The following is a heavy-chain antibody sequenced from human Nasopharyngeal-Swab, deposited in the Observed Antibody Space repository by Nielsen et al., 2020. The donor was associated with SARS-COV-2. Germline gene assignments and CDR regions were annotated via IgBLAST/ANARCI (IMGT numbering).Heavy chain of an antibody. J-gene: IGHJ4*02. CDR2: IKSDGSST. V-gene: IGHV3-74*01. Sequence: GGSLRLSCAASGFTFDDYAMHWVRQAPGKGLVWVARIKSDGSSTSYADSVKGRFTISRDNAKNTLYLQMNSLRAEDTAVYYCARAYYFDSWGQGTLVTVSS. CDR3: ARAYYFDS. CDR1: GFTFDDYA.